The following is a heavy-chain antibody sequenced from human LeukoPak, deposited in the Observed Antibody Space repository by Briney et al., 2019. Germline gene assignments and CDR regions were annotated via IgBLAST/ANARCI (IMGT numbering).Heavy chain of an antibody. J-gene: IGHJ4*02. CDR3: AKGTMIVVAVGDYFDY. D-gene: IGHD3-22*01. V-gene: IGHV3-9*03. Sequence: PGGSLRLSCAASGFTLDDYAMHWVRQAPGKGLEWVSGISWNSVNIGYADSVKGRFTISRGNAKNSLYLQMNGLRAEDMALYYCAKGTMIVVAVGDYFDYWGQGTLVTVSS. CDR2: ISWNSVNI. CDR1: GFTLDDYA.